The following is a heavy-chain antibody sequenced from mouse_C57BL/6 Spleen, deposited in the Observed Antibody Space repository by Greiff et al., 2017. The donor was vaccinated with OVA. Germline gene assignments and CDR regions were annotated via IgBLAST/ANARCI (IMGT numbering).Heavy chain of an antibody. CDR3: ARNTLYGNYATWFAY. V-gene: IGHV8-8*01. Sequence: QVQLKESGPGILQPSQTLSLTCSFSGFSLSTFGMGVGWIRQPSGKGLEWLAHIWWDDDKYYNPALKSRLTISKDTSKNQVFLKIANVDTADTATYYCARNTLYGNYATWFAYWGQGTLVTVSA. D-gene: IGHD2-1*01. J-gene: IGHJ3*01. CDR2: IWWDDDK. CDR1: GFSLSTFGMG.